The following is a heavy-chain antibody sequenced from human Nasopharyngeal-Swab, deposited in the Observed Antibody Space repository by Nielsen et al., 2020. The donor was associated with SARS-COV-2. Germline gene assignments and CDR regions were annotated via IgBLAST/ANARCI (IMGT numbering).Heavy chain of an antibody. CDR3: AGFHCSSTSCYLSDYYYVMDV. Sequence: SETLSLTCTVSGGSISSYYWSWIRQPPGKGLEWIGYVYYSGNTEYNPSLKSRVTISIDTSKNHFSLKLSSVTAADTGVYYCAGFHCSSTSCYLSDYYYVMDVWGQGTTVTVSS. J-gene: IGHJ6*02. CDR2: VYYSGNT. D-gene: IGHD2-2*01. V-gene: IGHV4-59*12. CDR1: GGSISSYY.